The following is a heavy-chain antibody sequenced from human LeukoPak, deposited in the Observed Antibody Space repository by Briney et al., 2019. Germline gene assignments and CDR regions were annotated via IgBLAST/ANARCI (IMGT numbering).Heavy chain of an antibody. D-gene: IGHD3-9*01. V-gene: IGHV3-23*01. CDR3: ARDLTKLYLYGMDV. Sequence: GGSLRLSCAASGFTFSSYAMSWVRQAPGKGLEWVSAISGSGGSTYYADSVKGRFTISRDNSNNTLFLQMNSLRAEDTAVYYCARDLTKLYLYGMDVWGQGTTVTVSS. CDR1: GFTFSSYA. J-gene: IGHJ6*02. CDR2: ISGSGGST.